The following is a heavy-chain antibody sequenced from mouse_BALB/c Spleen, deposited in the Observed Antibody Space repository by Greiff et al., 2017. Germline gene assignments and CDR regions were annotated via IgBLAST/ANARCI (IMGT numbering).Heavy chain of an antibody. V-gene: IGHV5-4*02. Sequence: EVKLVESGGGLVKPGGSLKLSCAASGFTFSDYYMYWVRQTTEKRLEWVATISDGGSYTYYPDSVKGRFTISRDNAKNNLYLQMSSLKSEDTAMYYCARGLLNYYAMDYWGQGTSVTFSS. CDR2: ISDGGSYT. D-gene: IGHD2-3*01. J-gene: IGHJ4*01. CDR3: ARGLLNYYAMDY. CDR1: GFTFSDYY.